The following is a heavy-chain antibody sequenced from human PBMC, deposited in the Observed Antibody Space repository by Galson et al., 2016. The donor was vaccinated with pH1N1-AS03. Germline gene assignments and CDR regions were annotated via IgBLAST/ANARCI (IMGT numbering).Heavy chain of an antibody. CDR1: GFTFDDYA. CDR3: AKAPGYCSAGSCSDQGYFDY. V-gene: IGHV3-9*01. Sequence: SLRLSCAASGFTFDDYAMHWVRQAPGKGLEWVSGIDWNSGTIGYTDSVKGRFTISRDNAKNSLYLQMNSLRGGDTDMYYCAKAPGYCSAGSCSDQGYFDYWGQGTLVTVAS. J-gene: IGHJ4*02. CDR2: IDWNSGTI. D-gene: IGHD2-15*01.